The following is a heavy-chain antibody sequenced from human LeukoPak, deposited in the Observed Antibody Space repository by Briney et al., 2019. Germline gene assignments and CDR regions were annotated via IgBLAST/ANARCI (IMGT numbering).Heavy chain of an antibody. V-gene: IGHV5-51*01. CDR1: GYSFTNYW. CDR3: ARVHGSGWYVDWFDP. CDR2: IYPGDSDT. J-gene: IGHJ5*02. Sequence: GESLKISCKGSGYSFTNYWIGWVRQMPGKGLEWMGIIYPGDSDTRYSPSFQGQVTISADKSTSTAYLQWSSLKASDTAMYYCARVHGSGWYVDWFDPWGQGTLVTVSS. D-gene: IGHD6-19*01.